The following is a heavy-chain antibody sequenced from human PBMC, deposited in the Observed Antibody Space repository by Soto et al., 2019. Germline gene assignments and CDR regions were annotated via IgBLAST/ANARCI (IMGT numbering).Heavy chain of an antibody. D-gene: IGHD6-19*01. CDR2: VSHDGRNT. V-gene: IGHV3-30*18. CDR1: GFTFSDYA. CDR3: AKGWWQWLVTSDFNY. Sequence: VQLVESGGGVVQPGRSLRLSCAASGFTFSDYAMHWVRQAPGKGLEWVAVVSHDGRNTHYADSVKGRFTISRDSSKNTVSLEMTSLRAEDTAGYYCAKGWWQWLVTSDFNYWCQGALVTVSS. J-gene: IGHJ4*02.